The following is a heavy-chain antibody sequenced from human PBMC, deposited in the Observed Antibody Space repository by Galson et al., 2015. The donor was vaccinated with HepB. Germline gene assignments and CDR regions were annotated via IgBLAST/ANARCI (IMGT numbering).Heavy chain of an antibody. CDR1: GFSFSSYA. Sequence: LRLSCAASGFSFSSYAMHWVRQAPGKGLKYVSAINSYGSSTYYADSVKGRFTISRDNSKNMLYLQMGSLRAEDTAVYYCAKGMEYYDLLTGRTFDFWGQGTLVTVSS. D-gene: IGHD3-9*01. J-gene: IGHJ4*02. CDR2: INSYGSST. CDR3: AKGMEYYDLLTGRTFDF. V-gene: IGHV3-64D*06.